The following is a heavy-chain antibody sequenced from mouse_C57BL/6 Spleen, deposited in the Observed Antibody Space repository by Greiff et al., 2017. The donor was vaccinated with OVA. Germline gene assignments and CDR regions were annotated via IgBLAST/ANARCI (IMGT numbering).Heavy chain of an antibody. Sequence: EVKLVESGGGLVKPGGSLKLSCAASGFTFSDYGMHWVRQAPEKGLEWVAYISSGSSTIYYADTVKGRFTISSDNAKNTLFLQMTSLRSEDTAMYYCARSLYDYWYFDVWGTGTTVTVSS. D-gene: IGHD2-3*01. CDR1: GFTFSDYG. CDR2: ISSGSSTI. V-gene: IGHV5-17*01. CDR3: ARSLYDYWYFDV. J-gene: IGHJ1*03.